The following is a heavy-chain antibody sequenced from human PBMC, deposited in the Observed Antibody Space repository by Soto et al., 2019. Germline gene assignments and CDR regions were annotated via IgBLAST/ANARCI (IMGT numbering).Heavy chain of an antibody. CDR3: AHTEVDFRNGDCYTTHCGP. J-gene: IGHJ5*02. Sequence: SGHTLVNTTPTLTPSCTFYEFSLPTSGAGVGRIRQYPGKAPEWLALIYWNDDKPYSPSLKSRLTITKDTSKNQVLLTRTNRDPVDTATYYCAHTEVDFRNGDCYTTHCGPWDRGTLITVSS. CDR1: EFSLPTSGAG. V-gene: IGHV2-5*01. CDR2: IYWNDDK. D-gene: IGHD2-21*02.